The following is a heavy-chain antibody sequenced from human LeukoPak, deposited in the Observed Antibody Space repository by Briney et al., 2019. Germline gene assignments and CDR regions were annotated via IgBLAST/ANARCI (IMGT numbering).Heavy chain of an antibody. Sequence: GGSLRLSCAASGFTFSSYGMHWVRQAPGKGLEWVAFIRYDGSNKYYADSVKGRFTISRDNSKNTLYLQMNSLRAEDTAVYYCAKDTLIFGVVISLDYWGQGTLVTVSS. CDR1: GFTFSSYG. V-gene: IGHV3-30*02. CDR3: AKDTLIFGVVISLDY. J-gene: IGHJ4*02. CDR2: IRYDGSNK. D-gene: IGHD3-3*01.